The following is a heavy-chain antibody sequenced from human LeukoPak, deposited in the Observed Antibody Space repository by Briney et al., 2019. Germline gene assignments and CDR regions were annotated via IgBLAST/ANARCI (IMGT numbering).Heavy chain of an antibody. J-gene: IGHJ4*02. D-gene: IGHD1-26*01. CDR3: ARDEGFATPGGDY. CDR1: GFTFDDYA. CDR2: ISWNSGSI. V-gene: IGHV3-9*01. Sequence: GRSLRLSCAASGFTFDDYAMHWVRQAPGKGLEWVSGISWNSGSIGYADSVKGRFTISRDNAKNSLYLQMNSLRAEDTAVYYCARDEGFATPGGDYWGQGTLVTVSS.